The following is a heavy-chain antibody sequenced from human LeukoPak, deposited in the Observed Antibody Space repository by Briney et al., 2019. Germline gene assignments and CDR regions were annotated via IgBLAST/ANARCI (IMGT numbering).Heavy chain of an antibody. J-gene: IGHJ4*02. V-gene: IGHV1-69*01. CDR3: ARDEGGSSWPFDY. D-gene: IGHD6-13*01. CDR1: GGTFSSYA. CDR2: IIPIFGTA. Sequence: SVKVSCKASGGTFSSYAISWVRQAPGQGLEWMGGIIPIFGTANYAQKFQGRVTITADESTSTAYMELSSLRSEDTAVYYCARDEGGSSWPFDYWGQGTLVTVSS.